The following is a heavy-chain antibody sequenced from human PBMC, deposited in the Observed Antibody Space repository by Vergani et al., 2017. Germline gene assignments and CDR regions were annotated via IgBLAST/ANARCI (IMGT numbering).Heavy chain of an antibody. D-gene: IGHD2-2*01. CDR1: GFTFSSYS. V-gene: IGHV3-21*01. CDR3: AGGVRQDIVVVPAAWVGSDV. Sequence: EVQLVESGGGMVKPGGSLRLSCAASGFTFSSYSMNWVRQAPGKGLEWVSSISSSSSYIYYADSVKGRFTISRDNSTNSLYLQMNSLRAEDTAVYYCAGGVRQDIVVVPAAWVGSDVWGQGTTVTVSS. J-gene: IGHJ6*02. CDR2: ISSSSSYI.